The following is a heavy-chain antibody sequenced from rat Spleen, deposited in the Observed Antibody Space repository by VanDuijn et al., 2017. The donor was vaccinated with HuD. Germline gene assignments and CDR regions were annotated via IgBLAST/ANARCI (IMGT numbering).Heavy chain of an antibody. CDR1: GFTFNNYW. V-gene: IGHV5-31*01. D-gene: IGHD1-4*01. CDR3: TRETRGYFDY. Sequence: EVQLVESGGGLVQPGRSLKLSCVSSGFTFNNYWMTWVRQAPGKGLEWVASISNTGGSTYYPDSVKGRFTIPRDNTKSTLYLQMNSLRSEDTATYFCTRETRGYFDYWGQGVMVTVSS. J-gene: IGHJ2*01. CDR2: ISNTGGST.